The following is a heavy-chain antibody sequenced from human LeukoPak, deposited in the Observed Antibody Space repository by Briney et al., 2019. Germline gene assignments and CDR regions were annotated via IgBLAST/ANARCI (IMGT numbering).Heavy chain of an antibody. Sequence: SETLSLTCAVSDDSFSSHYWTWIRQPPGKGLEWIGYISYIGNTNYNPSLKSRVTISIDTSKNQFSLKLSSVTAADTAVCYCARDLVTVTKGFDIWGQGTMVSVSS. V-gene: IGHV4-59*11. CDR2: ISYIGNT. CDR3: ARDLVTVTKGFDI. J-gene: IGHJ3*02. CDR1: DDSFSSHY. D-gene: IGHD4-17*01.